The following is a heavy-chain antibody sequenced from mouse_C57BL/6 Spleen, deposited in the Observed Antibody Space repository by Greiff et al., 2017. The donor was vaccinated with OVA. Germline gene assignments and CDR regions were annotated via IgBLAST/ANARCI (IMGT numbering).Heavy chain of an antibody. V-gene: IGHV7-3*01. J-gene: IGHJ4*01. CDR1: GFTFTDYY. D-gene: IGHD1-3*01. Sequence: EVQLVESGGGLVQPGGSLSLSCAASGFTFTDYYMSWVRQHQGKALEWLGFIRNKANGYTTEYSASVKGRFTISRDNSQSILYLQMNALRAEDSATYYCARIYTRAMDYWGQGTSVTVSS. CDR2: IRNKANGYTT. CDR3: ARIYTRAMDY.